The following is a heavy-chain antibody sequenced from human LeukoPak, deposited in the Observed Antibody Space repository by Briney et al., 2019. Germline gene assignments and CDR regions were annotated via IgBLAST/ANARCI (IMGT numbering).Heavy chain of an antibody. V-gene: IGHV4-59*01. D-gene: IGHD5-12*01. CDR3: ARSTHSGYDFGY. Sequence: PSETLSLTCTVSGGSISSYYWSRIRQPPGKGLEWLGYIYYSGSTNYNPSLKGRVTISVDTSKNQFSLKLSSVTAADTAVYYCARSTHSGYDFGYWGQGTLVTVSS. CDR2: IYYSGST. J-gene: IGHJ4*02. CDR1: GGSISSYY.